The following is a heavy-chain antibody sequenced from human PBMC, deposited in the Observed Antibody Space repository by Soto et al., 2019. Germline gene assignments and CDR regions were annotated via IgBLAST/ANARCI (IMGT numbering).Heavy chain of an antibody. CDR2: IIPIFGTA. Sequence: ASVKVSCKASGGTFSSYAISWVRQAPGQGLEWMGGIIPIFGTANYAQKFQGRVTITADESTSTAYMELSSLRSEDTAVYYCARVGRDIVVVPAAMSFVYYYYGMDVWGQGTTVTVSS. J-gene: IGHJ6*02. CDR3: ARVGRDIVVVPAAMSFVYYYYGMDV. V-gene: IGHV1-69*13. D-gene: IGHD2-2*01. CDR1: GGTFSSYA.